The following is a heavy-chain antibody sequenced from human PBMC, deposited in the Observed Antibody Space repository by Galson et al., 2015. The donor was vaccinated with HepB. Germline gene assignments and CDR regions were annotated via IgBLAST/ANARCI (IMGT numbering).Heavy chain of an antibody. J-gene: IGHJ6*02. V-gene: IGHV4-4*07. D-gene: IGHD3-10*01. CDR1: GGSISSYY. CDR2: IYTSGST. CDR3: ACGSGQGSYYYGMDV. Sequence: SETLSLTCTVSGGSISSYYWSWIRQPAGKGLEWIGRIYTSGSTNYNPSLKSRVTISVDTSKNQFSLKLSSVTAADTAVYYCACGSGQGSYYYGMDVWGQGTTVTVSS.